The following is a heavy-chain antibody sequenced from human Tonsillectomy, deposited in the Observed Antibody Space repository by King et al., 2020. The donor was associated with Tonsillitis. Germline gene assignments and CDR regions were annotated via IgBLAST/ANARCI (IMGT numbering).Heavy chain of an antibody. D-gene: IGHD3-22*01. CDR3: ARDSRSGVNYYDSSGYRYFQH. CDR1: GFTFSDYY. Sequence: VQLVESGGGLVKPGGSLRLSCAASGFTFSDYYMSWIRQAPGKGLEWVSYISSSGSTFYYADSVKGRFTISRDNAKNSLYLQMNSLRAEDTAVYYGARDSRSGVNYYDSSGYRYFQHWGQGTLVTVSS. CDR2: ISSSGSTF. V-gene: IGHV3-11*01. J-gene: IGHJ1*01.